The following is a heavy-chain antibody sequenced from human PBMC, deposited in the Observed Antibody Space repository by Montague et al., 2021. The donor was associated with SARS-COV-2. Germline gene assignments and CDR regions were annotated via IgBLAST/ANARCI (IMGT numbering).Heavy chain of an antibody. V-gene: IGHV1-58*02. J-gene: IGHJ4*02. Sequence: SVKVSCKASGFTFTSSAMQWVRQARGQRLEWIGWIVVGSGNTNYAQKFQERVTITSDMSTSTAYMELSSLRSEDTAVYYCAARGFGESNGYLFDYWGQGTLVRVSS. CDR3: AARGFGESNGYLFDY. CDR1: GFTFTSSA. CDR2: IVVGSGNT. D-gene: IGHD3-10*01.